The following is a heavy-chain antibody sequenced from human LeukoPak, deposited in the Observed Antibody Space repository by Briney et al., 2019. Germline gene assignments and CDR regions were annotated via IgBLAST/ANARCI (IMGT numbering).Heavy chain of an antibody. J-gene: IGHJ3*02. CDR1: GYTFTGYY. D-gene: IGHD2-2*02. CDR2: INPNSDGT. Sequence: GASVKVSCKASGYTFTGYYMHLVRQAPGQGLGWMGWINPNSDGTNYAQKFRGRVTMTRDTSISTAYMELSRLRSDDTAVYYCASPIVVVPAAILGTPIDAFDIWGQGTMVTVSS. V-gene: IGHV1-2*02. CDR3: ASPIVVVPAAILGTPIDAFDI.